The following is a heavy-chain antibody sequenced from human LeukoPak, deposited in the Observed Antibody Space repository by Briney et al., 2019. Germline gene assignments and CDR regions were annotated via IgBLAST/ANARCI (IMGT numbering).Heavy chain of an antibody. CDR2: INPNSGGT. CDR1: GYMLTTYG. V-gene: IGHV1-2*02. Sequence: ASVKVSCKASGYMLTTYGLSWVRQAPGQGLEWMGWINPNSGGTNYAQKFQGRVTMTRDTSISTAYMELSRLRSDDTAVYYCARGAYYDILTGYSYYNWFDPWGQGTLVTVSS. J-gene: IGHJ5*02. CDR3: ARGAYYDILTGYSYYNWFDP. D-gene: IGHD3-9*01.